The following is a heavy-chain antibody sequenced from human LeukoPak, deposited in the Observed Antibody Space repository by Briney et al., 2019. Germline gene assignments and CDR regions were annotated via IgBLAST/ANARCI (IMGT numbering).Heavy chain of an antibody. Sequence: GGSLRLSCAASGFTFSSYAMSWVRQAPGKGLEWVSAISGSGGSTYYADSLKGRFTISRDNSKNTLYLQMNSLRAEDTAVYYCAKGEDYGDCAEFDYWGQGTLVTVSS. CDR1: GFTFSSYA. CDR2: ISGSGGST. V-gene: IGHV3-23*01. J-gene: IGHJ4*02. D-gene: IGHD4-17*01. CDR3: AKGEDYGDCAEFDY.